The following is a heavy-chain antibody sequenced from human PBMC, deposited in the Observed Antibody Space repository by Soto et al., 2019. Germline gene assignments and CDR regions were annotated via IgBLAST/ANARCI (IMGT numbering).Heavy chain of an antibody. D-gene: IGHD3-22*01. CDR3: ARPLPYYYDSSGYYPGEFDP. CDR1: GFTFSSYW. J-gene: IGHJ5*02. CDR2: INSDGSST. V-gene: IGHV3-74*01. Sequence: LRLSCAASGFTFSSYWMHWVRQAPGKGLVWVSRINSDGSSTSYADSVKGRFTISRDNAKNTLYLQMNSLRAEDTAVYYCARPLPYYYDSSGYYPGEFDPWGQGTLVTVSS.